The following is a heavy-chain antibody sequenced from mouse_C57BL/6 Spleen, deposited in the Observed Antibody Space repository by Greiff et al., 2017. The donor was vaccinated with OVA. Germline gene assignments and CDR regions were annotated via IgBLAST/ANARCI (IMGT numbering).Heavy chain of an antibody. CDR2: IDPSDSYT. V-gene: IGHV1-69*01. J-gene: IGHJ4*01. CDR1: GYTFTSYW. D-gene: IGHD2-4*01. Sequence: VQLQQPGAELVMPGASVKLSCKASGYTFTSYWMHWVKQRPGQGLEWIGEIDPSDSYTNYNQKFKGKSTLTVDKSSSTAYMQLSSLTSEDSAVYYCARSPIYYDYDDYYAMDYWGQGTSVTVSS. CDR3: ARSPIYYDYDDYYAMDY.